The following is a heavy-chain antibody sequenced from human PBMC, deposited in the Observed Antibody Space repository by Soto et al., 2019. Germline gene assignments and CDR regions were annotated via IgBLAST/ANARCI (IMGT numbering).Heavy chain of an antibody. Sequence: GGSLRLSCAASGFTISSYAMSWVRQAPGKGLEWVSAISGSGGSTYYADSVKGRFTISRDNSKNTLYLQMNSLRAEDTAVYYFAKVSDPYSSSRYFDYWGQGTLVTVSS. D-gene: IGHD6-6*01. CDR2: ISGSGGST. CDR1: GFTISSYA. V-gene: IGHV3-23*01. J-gene: IGHJ4*02. CDR3: AKVSDPYSSSRYFDY.